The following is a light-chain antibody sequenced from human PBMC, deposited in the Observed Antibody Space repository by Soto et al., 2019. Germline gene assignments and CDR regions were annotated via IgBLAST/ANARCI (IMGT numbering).Light chain of an antibody. CDR3: QQLNSYPRT. CDR2: AAS. CDR1: QGISNY. J-gene: IGKJ1*01. Sequence: DIQLTQSPSFLSASVGDRVTTTCRASQGISNYLAWYQQKPGKAPKLLIFAASTLQSGVPSRFSGSGSGTYFTLTISSLQPEDFATYYCQQLNSYPRTFGQGTKVDSK. V-gene: IGKV1-9*01.